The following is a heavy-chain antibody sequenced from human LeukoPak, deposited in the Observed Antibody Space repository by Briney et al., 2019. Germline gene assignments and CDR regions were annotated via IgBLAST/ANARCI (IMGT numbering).Heavy chain of an antibody. J-gene: IGHJ5*02. CDR1: GFTFSSYA. CDR3: AKDIAVAEFDP. Sequence: GGSLRLSCAASGFTFSSYAMSWVRQAPGKGLEWVSAISGSGGSTYYADSVKGRYTISRDNSKTTLYLQMNSLRAEDTAVYYCAKDIAVAEFDPWGQGTLVTVSS. V-gene: IGHV3-23*01. D-gene: IGHD6-19*01. CDR2: ISGSGGST.